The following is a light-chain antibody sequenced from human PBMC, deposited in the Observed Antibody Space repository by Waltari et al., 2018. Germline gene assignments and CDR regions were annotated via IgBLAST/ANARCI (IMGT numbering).Light chain of an antibody. CDR1: QRVSGA. J-gene: IGKJ1*01. CDR2: GAS. V-gene: IGKV3-20*01. Sequence: EIVLTQSPATVSLSPGERATLPCRASQRVSGALAWYQQKPGQAPRLVIYGASSRASGIPERFSGSGFGTDFSLTISRLEPEDFAVYYCQMYVKLPVTFGQGTKVEIK. CDR3: QMYVKLPVT.